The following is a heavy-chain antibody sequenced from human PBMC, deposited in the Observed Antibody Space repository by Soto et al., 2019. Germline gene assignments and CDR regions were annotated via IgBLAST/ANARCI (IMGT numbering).Heavy chain of an antibody. V-gene: IGHV1-8*01. D-gene: IGHD2-2*01. J-gene: IGHJ2*01. CDR1: GYTFTSYD. CDR3: ARMPVRSFWYFDL. CDR2: MDPDTGHT. Sequence: QVQLVQSGAEVKKPGASVKVSCKASGYTFTSYDINWVRQASGQGLEWLGWMDPDTGHTEYAKKLQGRVTMTRDTSINTAYMELNSLRSEDTAVYYCARMPVRSFWYFDLWGRGTLVTVSS.